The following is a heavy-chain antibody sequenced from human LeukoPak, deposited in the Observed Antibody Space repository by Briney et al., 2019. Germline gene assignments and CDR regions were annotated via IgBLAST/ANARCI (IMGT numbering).Heavy chain of an antibody. Sequence: GGSLRLSCAASGFTFRSYDMHWVRQVPGKGLEWVSAIGTAGDTYYSGSVKGRFTISRENAKNSLYLQMNSLRAGDTAVYYCARSTNDYGDYFVDYWGQGTLVTVSS. CDR3: ARSTNDYGDYFVDY. CDR2: IGTAGDT. V-gene: IGHV3-13*01. CDR1: GFTFRSYD. J-gene: IGHJ4*02. D-gene: IGHD4-17*01.